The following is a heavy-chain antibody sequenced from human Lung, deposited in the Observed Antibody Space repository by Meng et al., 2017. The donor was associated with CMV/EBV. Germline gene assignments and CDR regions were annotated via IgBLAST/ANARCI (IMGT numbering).Heavy chain of an antibody. D-gene: IGHD3-10*01. J-gene: IGHJ3*02. CDR1: GFTFSSYW. CDR3: ASPRRGAFDI. CDR2: IKQDGSEK. Sequence: GESXKISCAASGFTFSSYWMSWVRQAPGKGLEWVANIKQDGSEKYYVDSVKGRFTISRDNAKNSLYLQMNSLRAEDTAVYYCASPRRGAFDIWGQGPMVTVSS. V-gene: IGHV3-7*01.